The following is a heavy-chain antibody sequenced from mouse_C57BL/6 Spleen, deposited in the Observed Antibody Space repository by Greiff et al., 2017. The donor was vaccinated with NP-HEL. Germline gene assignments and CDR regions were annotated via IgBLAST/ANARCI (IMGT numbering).Heavy chain of an antibody. D-gene: IGHD1-1*01. CDR3: AREGNYGFAY. CDR2: ISYDGSN. Sequence: EVQLQQSGPGLVKPSQSLSLTCSVTGYSITSGYYWNWLRQFPGNKLEWMGYISYDGSNNYNPSLKNRISITRDTSKNQFFLKLNSVTTEDTATYYCAREGNYGFAYWGQGTLVTVSA. V-gene: IGHV3-6*01. J-gene: IGHJ3*01. CDR1: GYSITSGYY.